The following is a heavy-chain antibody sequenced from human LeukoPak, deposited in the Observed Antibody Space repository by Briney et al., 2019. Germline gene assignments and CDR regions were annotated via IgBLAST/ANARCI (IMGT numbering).Heavy chain of an antibody. Sequence: GGSLRLSCAASGFTFSSYWMHWVRQAPGKGPVWVSRINPDGRSTNYADSVKGRFTISRDNAKTTVYLQMNSLRAEDTAIYYCARQAAYGENGIAYWGQGTLVTVSS. CDR1: GFTFSSYW. CDR3: ARQAAYGENGIAY. J-gene: IGHJ4*02. D-gene: IGHD4-17*01. V-gene: IGHV3-74*01. CDR2: INPDGRST.